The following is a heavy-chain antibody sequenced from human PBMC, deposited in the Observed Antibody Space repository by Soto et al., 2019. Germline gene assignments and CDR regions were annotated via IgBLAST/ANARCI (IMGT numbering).Heavy chain of an antibody. J-gene: IGHJ4*02. CDR3: ARDLTAADY. Sequence: QVQLMQSGAEVKKPGASVTISCKASGYTFTSYYIHWVRQAPRQGLEWMAIINPSGGSTNYAPKXQXXXTXXRYTSTSTVNMELSSLSSEDPAVYYCARDLTAADYWGQGTLVTVSS. V-gene: IGHV1-46*01. D-gene: IGHD2-21*02. CDR1: GYTFTSYY. CDR2: INPSGGST.